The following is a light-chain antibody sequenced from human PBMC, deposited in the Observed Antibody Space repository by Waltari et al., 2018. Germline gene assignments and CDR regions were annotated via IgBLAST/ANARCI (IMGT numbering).Light chain of an antibody. CDR1: QGIANN. CDR3: QQGYSYPRT. V-gene: IGKV1-16*01. CDR2: RAS. Sequence: DVQMTQSPSSLSASVGDTVTLTCQASQGIANNLNWYQQKPGKAPNLLIYRASSLQSGIPSRFSGSGSGTDFTLTISSLQPEDFATYYCQQGYSYPRTFGQGTKVEIK. J-gene: IGKJ1*01.